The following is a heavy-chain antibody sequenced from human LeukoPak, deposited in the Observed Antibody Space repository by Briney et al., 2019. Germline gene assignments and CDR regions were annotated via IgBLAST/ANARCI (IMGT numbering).Heavy chain of an antibody. V-gene: IGHV3-66*01. D-gene: IGHD2-15*01. CDR1: GFTVSSNY. J-gene: IGHJ4*02. Sequence: GGSLRLSCAASGFTVSSNYMSWVRQAPGKGLEWVSVIYSGGSTYYADSVKGRFTISRDNSKNTLYLQMNSLRAEDTAVYYCARDLRGWFLTRPDYWGQGTLVTVSS. CDR2: IYSGGST. CDR3: ARDLRGWFLTRPDY.